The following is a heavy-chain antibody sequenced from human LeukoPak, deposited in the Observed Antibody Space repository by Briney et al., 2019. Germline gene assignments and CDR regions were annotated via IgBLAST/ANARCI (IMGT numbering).Heavy chain of an antibody. CDR3: AKMAYNYYDTSGQASFDY. D-gene: IGHD3-22*01. J-gene: IGHJ4*02. CDR1: GFTFSTYA. V-gene: IGHV3-30*04. Sequence: PGGSLRLSCAASGFTFSTYAMHWVRQAPGKGLEWVTVISYDGSNKYYADSVKGRFTISRDNSKNTLYLQMNSLSAEDTAVYYCAKMAYNYYDTSGQASFDYWGQGTLVTVSS. CDR2: ISYDGSNK.